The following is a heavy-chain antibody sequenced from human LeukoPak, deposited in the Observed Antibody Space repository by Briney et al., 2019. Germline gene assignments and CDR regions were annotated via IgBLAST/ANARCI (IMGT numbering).Heavy chain of an antibody. CDR2: INHSGST. D-gene: IGHD5-18*01. Sequence: SETLSLTCAVYGGSFSGYYWSWIRRPPGKGLEWIGEINHSGSTNYNPSLKSRVTISVDTSKNQFSLKLSSVTAADTAVYYCARVVEYSYGYGLYYYYYYMDVWGKGTTVTVSS. J-gene: IGHJ6*03. CDR3: ARVVEYSYGYGLYYYYYYMDV. CDR1: GGSFSGYY. V-gene: IGHV4-34*01.